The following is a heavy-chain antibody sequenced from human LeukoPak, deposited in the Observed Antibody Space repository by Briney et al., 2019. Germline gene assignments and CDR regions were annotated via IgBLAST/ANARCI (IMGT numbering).Heavy chain of an antibody. CDR1: GYSISSGYY. V-gene: IGHV4-38-2*02. CDR2: IYHSGST. CDR3: ARGPAIVGATYWYYYYGMDV. J-gene: IGHJ6*02. D-gene: IGHD1-26*01. Sequence: PSETLSLTCTVSGYSISSGYYWGWIRQPPGKGLERIGSIYHSGSTYYNPSLKSRVTISVDTSKNQFSLKLSSVTAADTAVYYCARGPAIVGATYWYYYYGMDVWGQGTTVTVSS.